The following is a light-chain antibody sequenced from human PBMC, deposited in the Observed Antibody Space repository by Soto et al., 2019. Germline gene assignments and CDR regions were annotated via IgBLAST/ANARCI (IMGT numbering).Light chain of an antibody. CDR1: SSDVGGYKY. V-gene: IGLV2-14*01. CDR3: GSYTSSSTYV. Sequence: QSVLTQSASVSGSPGQSITISCTGTSSDVGGYKYVSWYQQYPGKAPKLMIYEVTNRPSGVSNRFSGSKSGNTASLTISGLQAEDEADYYCGSYTSSSTYVFGTGTKLTVL. J-gene: IGLJ1*01. CDR2: EVT.